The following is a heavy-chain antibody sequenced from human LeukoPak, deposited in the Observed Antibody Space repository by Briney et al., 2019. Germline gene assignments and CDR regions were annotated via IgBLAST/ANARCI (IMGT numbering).Heavy chain of an antibody. CDR3: ARVRGWGIDY. D-gene: IGHD6-19*01. Sequence: ASVKVSCKASGCTFTSYYMHWVRQAPGQGLEWMGIINPSGGSTSYAQKFQGRVTMTRDTSTSTVYMELGSLRSDDTAVYYCARVRGWGIDYWGQGTLVTVSS. V-gene: IGHV1-46*01. CDR2: INPSGGST. J-gene: IGHJ4*02. CDR1: GCTFTSYY.